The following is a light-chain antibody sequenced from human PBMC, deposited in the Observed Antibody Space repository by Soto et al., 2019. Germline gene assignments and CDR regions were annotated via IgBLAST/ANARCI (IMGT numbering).Light chain of an antibody. CDR2: DAS. CDR1: QSVSSS. J-gene: IGKJ2*01. CDR3: QQRGNWLT. Sequence: EIVLTQSPATLSLSPGERATLSCRASQSVSSSLAWYQQKPGQAPRLLIYDASNRATGIPARFSGSGSGTDFTLTINSLEPEDFAVYFCQQRGNWLTFGQGTKLEIK. V-gene: IGKV3-11*01.